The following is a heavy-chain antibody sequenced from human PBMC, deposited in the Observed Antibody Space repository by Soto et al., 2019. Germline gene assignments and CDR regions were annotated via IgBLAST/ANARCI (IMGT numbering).Heavy chain of an antibody. CDR3: ARDRTYYYGSGSYDWFDP. Sequence: SETLSLTCTVSGGSISSYYWSWIRQPPGKGLEWIGYIYYSGSTNYNPSLKSRVTISVDTSKNQFSLKLSSVTAADTAVYYCARDRTYYYGSGSYDWFDPWGQGTLVTVSS. V-gene: IGHV4-59*01. J-gene: IGHJ5*02. D-gene: IGHD3-10*01. CDR1: GGSISSYY. CDR2: IYYSGST.